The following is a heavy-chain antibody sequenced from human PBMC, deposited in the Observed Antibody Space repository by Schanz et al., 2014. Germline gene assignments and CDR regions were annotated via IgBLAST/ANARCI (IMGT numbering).Heavy chain of an antibody. CDR1: GFTFDDHA. D-gene: IGHD3-16*01. Sequence: EVQLVESGGGFVQPGRSLRLSCAASGFTFDDHAMHWVRQVPGKGLEWVSGISWNSGNIAYADSVKGRFTISRDDAKNSLYLQMNSLRAEDTALYYCAKDRQNRVNRVGYYYGMDVWGQGTTVTVSS. V-gene: IGHV3-9*01. CDR3: AKDRQNRVNRVGYYYGMDV. J-gene: IGHJ6*02. CDR2: ISWNSGNI.